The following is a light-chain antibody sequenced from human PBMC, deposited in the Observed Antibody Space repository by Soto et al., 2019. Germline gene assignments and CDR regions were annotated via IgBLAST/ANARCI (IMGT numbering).Light chain of an antibody. CDR1: QSVRSSY. Sequence: EIVLTQSPGTLSFSPGERATLSCRASQSVRSSYLAWYQEKPGQGPRLLIYGASSRATGIPDRFSGSGSGTDFTLTISRLEPEDFAVYYCQQYGSSPLTFGGGTKVEIK. V-gene: IGKV3-20*01. CDR3: QQYGSSPLT. CDR2: GAS. J-gene: IGKJ4*01.